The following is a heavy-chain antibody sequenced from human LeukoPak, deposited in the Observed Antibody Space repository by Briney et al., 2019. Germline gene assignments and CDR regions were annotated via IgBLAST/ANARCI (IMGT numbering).Heavy chain of an antibody. CDR3: ARDFGGSSTGYYYGMDV. CDR2: ISYDGSNN. J-gene: IGHJ6*04. V-gene: IGHV3-30*04. Sequence: GRSLRLSCAASGFTFSSYAMHWVRQAPGKGLEWVAFISYDGSNNYYADSVKGRFTISRDNSKNTLYLQMNSLRAEDTAVYYCARDFGGSSTGYYYGMDVWGKGTTVTVSS. CDR1: GFTFSSYA. D-gene: IGHD2-15*01.